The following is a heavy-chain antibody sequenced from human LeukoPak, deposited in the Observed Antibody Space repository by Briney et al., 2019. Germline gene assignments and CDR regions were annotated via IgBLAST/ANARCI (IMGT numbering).Heavy chain of an antibody. CDR1: GYSFTSYW. V-gene: IGHV5-51*01. CDR3: ARQVRSIAGDDYYFDY. D-gene: IGHD6-6*01. J-gene: IGHJ4*02. CDR2: IYPGDSDT. Sequence: GESLQISCKGSGYSFTSYWIGWVRQMPGKGLEWMGIIYPGDSDTRYSPSFQGQVTISADKSISTAYLQWSSLKASDTAMYYCARQVRSIAGDDYYFDYWGQGTLVTVSS.